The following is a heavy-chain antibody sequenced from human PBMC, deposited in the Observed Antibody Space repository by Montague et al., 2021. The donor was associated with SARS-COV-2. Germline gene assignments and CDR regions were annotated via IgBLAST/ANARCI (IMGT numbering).Heavy chain of an antibody. CDR3: ARDLEGIAAAGTGGFDY. Sequence: SLRLSCAASGFTFSSYWMHWVRQAPGKGLVWVSRINSDGSSTSYADSVKGRFTISRDNAENTLYLQMNSLRAEDTAVYYCARDLEGIAAAGTGGFDYWGQGTLVTVSS. J-gene: IGHJ4*02. V-gene: IGHV3-74*01. D-gene: IGHD6-13*01. CDR1: GFTFSSYW. CDR2: INSDGSST.